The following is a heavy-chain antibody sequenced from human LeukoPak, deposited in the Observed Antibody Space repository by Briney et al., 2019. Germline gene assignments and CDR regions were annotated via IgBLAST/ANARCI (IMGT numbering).Heavy chain of an antibody. CDR2: ISGSGATT. CDR3: AKDQSRVGASDPFDY. CDR1: GFTFSSCA. J-gene: IGHJ4*02. D-gene: IGHD1-26*01. V-gene: IGHV3-23*01. Sequence: GGSLRPSCAASGFTFSSCAMTWVRQSPGKGLEWVSSISGSGATTYYADSVKGRFTISRDNSNNTVYLQMNSLRAEDTAVYYCAKDQSRVGASDPFDYWGQGMQVGVFS.